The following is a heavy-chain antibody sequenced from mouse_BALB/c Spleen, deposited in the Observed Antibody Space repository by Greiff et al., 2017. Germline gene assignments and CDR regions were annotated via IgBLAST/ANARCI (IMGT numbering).Heavy chain of an antibody. D-gene: IGHD2-3*01. CDR1: GFTFSDYY. Sequence: EVKLEESGGGLVKPGGSLKLSCAASGFTFSDYYMYWVRQTPEKRLEWVATISDGGSYTYYPDSVKGRFTISRDNAKNNLYLQMSSLKSEDTAMYYCARVGSYDPFAYWGQGTLVTVSA. CDR2: ISDGGSYT. J-gene: IGHJ3*01. V-gene: IGHV5-4*02. CDR3: ARVGSYDPFAY.